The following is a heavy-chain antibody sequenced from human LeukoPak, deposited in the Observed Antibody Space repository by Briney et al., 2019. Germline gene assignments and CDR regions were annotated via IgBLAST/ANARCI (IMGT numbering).Heavy chain of an antibody. CDR2: IYYSGST. J-gene: IGHJ4*02. CDR3: ARGNSVVTPSLGPDFDY. CDR1: GGSISSSSYY. V-gene: IGHV4-39*07. Sequence: SETLSLTCTVSGGSISSSSYYWGWIRQPPGKGLEWIGSIYYSGSTYYNPSLKSRVTISVDTSKNQFSLKLSSVTAADTAVYYCARGNSVVTPSLGPDFDYWGQGTLVTVSP. D-gene: IGHD4-23*01.